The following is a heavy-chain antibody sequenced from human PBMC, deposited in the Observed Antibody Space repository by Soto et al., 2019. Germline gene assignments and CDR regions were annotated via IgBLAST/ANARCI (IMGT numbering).Heavy chain of an antibody. Sequence: SVKVSWKASGGTFSSYASSWERQAPGKGLEWMGGIIPIFGTANYAQKFQGRVTITADESTSTAYRELSSLRSEDTALYYCARAHFGGGVGSSRYYYGLEVWGQGTTVTVSS. J-gene: IGHJ6*02. CDR2: IIPIFGTA. CDR3: ARAHFGGGVGSSRYYYGLEV. V-gene: IGHV1-69*13. D-gene: IGHD3-16*01. CDR1: GGTFSSYA.